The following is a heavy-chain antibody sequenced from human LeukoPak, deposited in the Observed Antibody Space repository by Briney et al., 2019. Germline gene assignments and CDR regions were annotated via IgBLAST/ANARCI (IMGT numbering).Heavy chain of an antibody. CDR1: GFTFSPYS. CDR3: VKGGVVNWFDP. D-gene: IGHD3-22*01. J-gene: IGHJ5*02. V-gene: IGHV3-23*01. CDR2: ISGNGANT. Sequence: GGSLRLSCAAASGFTFSPYSMTWVRQAPGKGLEWVSTISGNGANTRYGDSVKGRFTISRDNSKNTLYLQMNSLRVDDTAVYYCVKGGVVNWFDPWGQGTLVTVSS.